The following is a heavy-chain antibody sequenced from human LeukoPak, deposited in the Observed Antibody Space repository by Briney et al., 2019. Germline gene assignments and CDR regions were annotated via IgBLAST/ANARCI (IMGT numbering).Heavy chain of an antibody. J-gene: IGHJ3*02. V-gene: IGHV4-38-2*01. Sequence: SETLSLTCAVSGYSISSGNYWGRIRQPPGKGLEWIGSSFYSGTTYYNPSLKSRVTISIDTSKNQVSLNLRSVTAADTAVYYCARAGFDIWGQGTMVTVSS. CDR2: SFYSGTT. CDR1: GYSISSGNY. CDR3: ARAGFDI.